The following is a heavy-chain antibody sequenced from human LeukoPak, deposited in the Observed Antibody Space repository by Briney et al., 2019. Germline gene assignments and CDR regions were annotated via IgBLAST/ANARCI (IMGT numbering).Heavy chain of an antibody. J-gene: IGHJ4*02. CDR2: ISYDGSNK. CDR3: ARGYYGDPSQVYYFDY. V-gene: IGHV3-30*04. Sequence: GGSLRLSCAASGFTFSSYAMHWVRQAPGKGLEWVALISYDGSNKYYADSVKGRFTISRDNSKNTLYLQMNSLRAEDTAVYYCARGYYGDPSQVYYFDYWGQGTLVTVSS. CDR1: GFTFSSYA. D-gene: IGHD4-17*01.